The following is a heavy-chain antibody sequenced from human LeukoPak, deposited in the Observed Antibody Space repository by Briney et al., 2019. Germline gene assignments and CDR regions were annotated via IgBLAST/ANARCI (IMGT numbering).Heavy chain of an antibody. V-gene: IGHV4-39*01. CDR2: IYYSGST. D-gene: IGHD6-13*01. J-gene: IGHJ4*02. CDR3: ARQGGIAAAGDYFDY. CDR1: GGSISSSSYY. Sequence: SETLSLTCTVSGGSISSSSYYWGWIRQPPGKGLEWIGSIYYSGSTYYNPSLKSRVTISVVTSKNQFSLKLSSVTAADTAVYYCARQGGIAAAGDYFDYWGQGTLVTVSS.